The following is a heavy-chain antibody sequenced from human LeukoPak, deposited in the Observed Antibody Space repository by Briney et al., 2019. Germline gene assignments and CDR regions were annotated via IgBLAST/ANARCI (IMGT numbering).Heavy chain of an antibody. CDR1: GFTFSSYA. CDR2: ISYDGSNK. Sequence: GRSLRLSCAASGFTFSSYAMHWVRQAPGKGLEWVAVISYDGSNKYYADSVKGRFTISRDNSKNTLYLQMNSLRAEDTAVYYRARDLEPDYYYYGMDVWGQGTTVTVSS. D-gene: IGHD1-1*01. V-gene: IGHV3-30-3*01. J-gene: IGHJ6*02. CDR3: ARDLEPDYYYYGMDV.